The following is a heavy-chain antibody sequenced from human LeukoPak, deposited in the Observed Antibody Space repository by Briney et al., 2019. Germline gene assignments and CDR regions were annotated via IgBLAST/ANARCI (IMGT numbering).Heavy chain of an antibody. CDR2: IKSKTDGGTT. CDR3: TTGKSRRLRYFDWLLPEFDY. D-gene: IGHD3-9*01. Sequence: GGSLRLSCEASGFTFSIYTMNWVRQAPGKGLEWVGRIKSKTDGGTTDYAAPVKGRFTISRDDSKNTLYLQMNSLKTEDTAVYYCTTGKSRRLRYFDWLLPEFDYWGQGTLVTVSS. V-gene: IGHV3-15*01. J-gene: IGHJ4*02. CDR1: GFTFSIYT.